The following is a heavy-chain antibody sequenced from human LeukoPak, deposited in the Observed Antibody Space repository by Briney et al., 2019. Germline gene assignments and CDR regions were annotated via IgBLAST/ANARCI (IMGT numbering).Heavy chain of an antibody. CDR2: INPSGGYT. D-gene: IGHD3-22*01. J-gene: IGHJ4*02. Sequence: ASVKVSCKASGYTFTSYYMHWVRQAPGQGLEWMGIINPSGGYTSYAQNFQGRVTTTRDTSTSTVYMELSSLRFEDTAVYYCAREQHPNRYYDSSGYFPDFDYWGQGTLVTVSS. CDR3: AREQHPNRYYDSSGYFPDFDY. V-gene: IGHV1-46*01. CDR1: GYTFTSYY.